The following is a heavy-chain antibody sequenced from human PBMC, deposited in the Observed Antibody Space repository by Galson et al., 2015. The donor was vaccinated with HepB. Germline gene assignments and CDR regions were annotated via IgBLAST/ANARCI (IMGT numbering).Heavy chain of an antibody. V-gene: IGHV5-51*01. J-gene: IGHJ6*02. CDR3: ARHTRHVLRWSGYFHVTGDYYYGMDV. D-gene: IGHD3-3*01. CDR2: IYPGDSDT. CDR1: GYSFTSYW. Sequence: SGAEVKKPGESLKISCKGSGYSFTSYWIGWVRQMPGKGLEWMGIIYPGDSDTRYSPSFQGQVTISADKSISTAYLQWSSLKASDTAMYYCARHTRHVLRWSGYFHVTGDYYYGMDVWGQGTTVTVSS.